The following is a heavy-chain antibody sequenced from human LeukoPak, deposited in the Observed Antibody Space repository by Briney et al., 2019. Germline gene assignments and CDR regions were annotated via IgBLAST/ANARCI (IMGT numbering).Heavy chain of an antibody. CDR1: GGSISSYY. CDR2: IYYSGST. V-gene: IGHV4-59*01. J-gene: IGHJ3*02. CDR3: ARDRGYYGGYPFEI. D-gene: IGHD4-23*01. Sequence: PSETLSLTCTVSGGSISSYYWSWIRQPPGKGLEWIGYIYYSGSTNYNPSLKSRVTISVDTSKNQFSLKLSSVAAADTAVYYCARDRGYYGGYPFEIWGQGTMVTVSS.